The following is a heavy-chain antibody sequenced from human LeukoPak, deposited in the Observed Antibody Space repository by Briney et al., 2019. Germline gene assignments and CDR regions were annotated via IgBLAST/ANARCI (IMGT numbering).Heavy chain of an antibody. CDR3: ARGRLLWFGELLPPGY. V-gene: IGHV4-34*01. Sequence: SETLSLTCAVYGGSFSGYYWSWIRQPPGKGLEWIGEINHSGSTNYNPSLKSRVTISVDTSKNQFSLKLSSVTAADTAVYYCARGRLLWFGELLPPGYWGQGTLVTVSS. CDR1: GGSFSGYY. CDR2: INHSGST. J-gene: IGHJ4*02. D-gene: IGHD3-10*01.